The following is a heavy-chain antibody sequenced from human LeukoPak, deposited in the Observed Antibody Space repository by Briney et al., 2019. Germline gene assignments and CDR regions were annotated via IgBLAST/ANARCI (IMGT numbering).Heavy chain of an antibody. V-gene: IGHV3-30-3*01. J-gene: IGHJ4*02. CDR3: ARDFGLWLHYFDY. CDR1: GFTFSSYA. D-gene: IGHD5-18*01. CDR2: IPYDGSNK. Sequence: GGSLRLSCAASGFTFSSYAMHWVRQAPGKGLEWVAVIPYDGSNKYYADSVKGRFTISRDNSKNTLYLQMNSLGAEDTAVYYCARDFGLWLHYFDYWGQGTLVTVSS.